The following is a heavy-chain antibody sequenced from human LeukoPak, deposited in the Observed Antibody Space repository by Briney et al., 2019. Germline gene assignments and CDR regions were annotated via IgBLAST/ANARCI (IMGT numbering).Heavy chain of an antibody. J-gene: IGHJ4*02. CDR3: ARNENSGWGYFDY. CDR2: IGGSNGIT. D-gene: IGHD5-12*01. CDR1: GFTFSSYA. V-gene: IGHV3-23*01. Sequence: PGGSLRLSCAASGFTFSSYAMSWVRQAPGKGLEWVSAIGGSNGITFYVGSVKGRFTISRDNSKDTLYLQMNSLRAEDTAVYYCARNENSGWGYFDYWGQGTLVTVSS.